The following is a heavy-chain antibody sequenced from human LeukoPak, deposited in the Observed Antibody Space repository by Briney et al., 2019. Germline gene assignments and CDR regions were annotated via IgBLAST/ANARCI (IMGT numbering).Heavy chain of an antibody. CDR1: GGSISSSNW. V-gene: IGHV4-4*02. D-gene: IGHD3-22*01. CDR3: ARGGNYDSSGYYFDY. Sequence: SETLSLTCAVSGGSISSSNWWSWVRQPPGKGLEWIGEINHSGSTNYNPSLKSRVTISVDTSKNQFSLKLSSVTAADTAVYYCARGGNYDSSGYYFDYWGQGTLVTVSS. J-gene: IGHJ4*02. CDR2: INHSGST.